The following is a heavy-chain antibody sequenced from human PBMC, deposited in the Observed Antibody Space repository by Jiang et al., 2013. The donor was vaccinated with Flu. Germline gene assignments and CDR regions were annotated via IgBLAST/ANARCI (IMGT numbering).Heavy chain of an antibody. CDR1: GGSMINNY. D-gene: IGHD1-1*01. V-gene: IGHV4-59*01. J-gene: IGHJ5*02. CDR3: ARVSVQRREFDP. CDR2: SFYSGST. Sequence: LLKPSETLSLTCTVSGGSMINNYLTWIRQPQGRDWSGLATSFYSGSTTYNPSLKSRVTMSVDTSKNQSSLKLSSVTAADTAVYYCARVSVQRREFDPWGQGTLVTVSS.